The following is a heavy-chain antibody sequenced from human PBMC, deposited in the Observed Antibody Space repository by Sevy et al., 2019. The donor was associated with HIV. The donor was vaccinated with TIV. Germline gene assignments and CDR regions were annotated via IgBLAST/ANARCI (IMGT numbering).Heavy chain of an antibody. CDR1: GFTFSGYY. Sequence: GGSLRLSCAASGFTFSGYYMSWIRQAPGKGLEWVSYISSRSSYTNYADYVRGRFTISRDNAKNSLYLQMNSLRAEDTAVYYCARDRIAAADHYFDYWGQGSLVTVSS. D-gene: IGHD6-13*01. CDR2: ISSRSSYT. J-gene: IGHJ4*02. V-gene: IGHV3-11*06. CDR3: ARDRIAAADHYFDY.